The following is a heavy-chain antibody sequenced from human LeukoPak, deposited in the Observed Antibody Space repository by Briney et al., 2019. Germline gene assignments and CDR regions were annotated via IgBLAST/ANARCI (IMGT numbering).Heavy chain of an antibody. Sequence: GGSLRLSCAASGFTFSDYYMSWIRQAPGKGLEWASYISSSSIYTNYADSVKGRFTISRDNAKNSLYLQMNSLRAEDTAVYYCARVASSGYHLDYWGQGTLVTVSS. J-gene: IGHJ4*02. CDR2: ISSSSIYT. CDR3: ARVASSGYHLDY. V-gene: IGHV3-11*05. CDR1: GFTFSDYY. D-gene: IGHD3-22*01.